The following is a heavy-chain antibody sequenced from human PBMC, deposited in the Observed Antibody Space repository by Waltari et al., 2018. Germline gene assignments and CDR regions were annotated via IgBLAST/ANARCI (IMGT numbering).Heavy chain of an antibody. V-gene: IGHV4-30-4*01. CDR3: ARDLSGYRYGGCFDL. D-gene: IGHD5-18*01. CDR2: IYHSGNT. J-gene: IGHJ2*01. Sequence: QAQLQESGPGLVKPSQTLSLTCTVSGGSISSGGYYWSWIRQHPGKGLEWIGYIYHSGNTYYNPSLKSRVTISVDRSKNQFSLKLTSVTAADTAVYYCARDLSGYRYGGCFDLWGRGTLVSVSS. CDR1: GGSISSGGYY.